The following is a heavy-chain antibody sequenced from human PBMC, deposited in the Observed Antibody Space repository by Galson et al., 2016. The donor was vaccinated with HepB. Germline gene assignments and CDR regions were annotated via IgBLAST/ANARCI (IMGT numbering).Heavy chain of an antibody. J-gene: IGHJ1*01. CDR2: ISYDVGKT. D-gene: IGHD3-16*02. CDR3: AKGGPLPFDAVTEYFQY. CDR1: GFTFITYA. Sequence: SLRLSCAASGFTFITYAMHWVRQAPGKGLEWVAVISYDVGKTYYADSVKGRFTISRDNSQNTLYLQMNSLRADDTAMYYCAKGGPLPFDAVTEYFQYWGQGTLVTVSS. V-gene: IGHV3-30*18.